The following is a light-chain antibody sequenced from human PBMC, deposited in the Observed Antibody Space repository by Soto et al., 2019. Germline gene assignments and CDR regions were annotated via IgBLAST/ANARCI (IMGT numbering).Light chain of an antibody. Sequence: EIVLTQSPGTLSLSPGERATISCRASQSVTSTYLAWYQQKPGQAPRLLIYGASSRATGIPDRFSGSGSGTDFTLTITRLEPEDFAVYYCQHYTSSPTFGGGTKVDIK. CDR2: GAS. V-gene: IGKV3-20*01. CDR1: QSVTSTY. CDR3: QHYTSSPT. J-gene: IGKJ4*01.